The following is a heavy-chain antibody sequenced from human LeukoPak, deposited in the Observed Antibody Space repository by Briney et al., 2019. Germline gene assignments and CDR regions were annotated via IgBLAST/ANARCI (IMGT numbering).Heavy chain of an antibody. D-gene: IGHD5-24*01. J-gene: IGHJ4*02. CDR1: GYSISSGYY. CDR3: ARVTGDGHNYAFDY. V-gene: IGHV4-38-2*02. Sequence: SETLSLTCTVSGYSISSGYYWGWIRQPPGKGLEWIGSIYHSGSTYYNLSLKSRVAISVDTSKDQFSLKLSSVTAADTAVYYCARVTGDGHNYAFDYWGQGTLVTVSS. CDR2: IYHSGST.